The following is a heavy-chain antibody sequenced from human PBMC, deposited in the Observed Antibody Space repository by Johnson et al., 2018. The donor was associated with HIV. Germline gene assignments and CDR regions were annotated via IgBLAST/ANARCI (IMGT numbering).Heavy chain of an antibody. D-gene: IGHD2-21*02. CDR3: AKECGGDCYDAFDI. CDR1: GSTFRSYG. V-gene: IGHV3-30*02. Sequence: QVQLVESGGGVVQPGGSLRLSCEVSGSTFRSYGMHWVRQAPGKGLEWVAFIRYDGNNNSYADYVKGRFTISIDNHRSTLYLQINSLRAEDTAAYYCAKECGGDCYDAFDIWGQGTMVTVSS. CDR2: IRYDGNNN. J-gene: IGHJ3*02.